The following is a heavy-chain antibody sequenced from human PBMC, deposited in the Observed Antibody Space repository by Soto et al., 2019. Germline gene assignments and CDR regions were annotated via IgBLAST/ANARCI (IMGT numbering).Heavy chain of an antibody. CDR3: ARHFPMVRGVIFRSGVNWFDP. J-gene: IGHJ5*02. D-gene: IGHD3-10*01. V-gene: IGHV4-39*01. Sequence: QLQLQESGPGLVKPSETLSLTCTVSGGSISSSSYYWGWIRQPPGKGLEWIGSIYYSGSTYYNPSLKSRVTISVDTSKNQFSLKLSSVTAADTAVYYCARHFPMVRGVIFRSGVNWFDPWGQGTLVTVSS. CDR2: IYYSGST. CDR1: GGSISSSSYY.